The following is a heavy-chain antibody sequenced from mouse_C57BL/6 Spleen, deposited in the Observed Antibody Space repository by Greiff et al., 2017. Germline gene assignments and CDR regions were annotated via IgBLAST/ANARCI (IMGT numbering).Heavy chain of an antibody. V-gene: IGHV14-2*01. J-gene: IGHJ3*01. Sequence: VQLQQSGAELVKPGASVKLSCTASGFNIKDYYMHWVKQRTEQGLEWIGRIDPEDGETKYAPKFPGKATITADTSSNTASLQLSSLTSDDTAVYYCAREDYYGSSPAWFAYWGQGTLVTVSA. CDR1: GFNIKDYY. CDR3: AREDYYGSSPAWFAY. D-gene: IGHD1-1*01. CDR2: IDPEDGET.